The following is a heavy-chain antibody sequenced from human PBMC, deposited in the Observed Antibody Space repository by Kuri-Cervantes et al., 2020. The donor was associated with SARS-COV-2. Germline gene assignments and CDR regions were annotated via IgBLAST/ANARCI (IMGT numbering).Heavy chain of an antibody. Sequence: SETLSLTCTVSGGSISSYYWSWIRQPAGKGLEWIGRIYTSGSTNYNPSLKSRVTISVDTSKNQFSLKLSSMTAADTAVYYCAGTYYDFWSGYPYFDYWGQGTLVTVSS. J-gene: IGHJ4*02. D-gene: IGHD3-3*01. CDR2: IYTSGST. CDR1: GGSISSYY. V-gene: IGHV4-4*07. CDR3: AGTYYDFWSGYPYFDY.